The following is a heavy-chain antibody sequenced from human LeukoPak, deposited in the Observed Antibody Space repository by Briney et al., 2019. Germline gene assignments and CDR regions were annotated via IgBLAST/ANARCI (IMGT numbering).Heavy chain of an antibody. Sequence: GASVKVSCKASGYTFTNYAMNWVRQAPGQGLEWMGGIIPIFGTANYAQKFQGRVTITADESTSTAYMELSSLRSEDTAVYYCAKTTTVTKVGFDYWGQGTLVTVSS. CDR2: IIPIFGTA. CDR1: GYTFTNYA. CDR3: AKTTTVTKVGFDY. J-gene: IGHJ4*02. D-gene: IGHD4-17*01. V-gene: IGHV1-69*13.